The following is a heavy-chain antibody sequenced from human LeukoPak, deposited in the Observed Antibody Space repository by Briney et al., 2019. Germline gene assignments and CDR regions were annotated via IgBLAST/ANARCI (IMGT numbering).Heavy chain of an antibody. Sequence: SETLSLTCAVYGGSFSGYYCSWIRQPPGKGLEWIGEINHSGSTNYNPSLKIRVTISVNTSKNQFSLELSSVTAADTAVYYCARGQIGDGYDDSSGYYYYYWGQGTLVTVSS. CDR2: INHSGST. J-gene: IGHJ4*02. CDR1: GGSFSGYY. CDR3: ARGQIGDGYDDSSGYYYYY. V-gene: IGHV4-34*01. D-gene: IGHD3-22*01.